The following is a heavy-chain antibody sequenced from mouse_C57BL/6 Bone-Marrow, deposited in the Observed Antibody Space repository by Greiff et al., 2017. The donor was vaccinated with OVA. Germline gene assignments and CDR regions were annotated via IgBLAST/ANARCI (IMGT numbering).Heavy chain of an antibody. J-gene: IGHJ2*01. V-gene: IGHV1-64*01. D-gene: IGHD3-3*01. CDR1: GYTFTSYW. CDR3: ARRGTEGLYFDY. Sequence: QVQLQQPGAELVKPGASVKLSCKASGYTFTSYWMHWVKQRPGQGLEWLGMIHPNSGSTNYNEKFKSKATLNVDKSSSTAYMQLSSLTSEDSAVYYCARRGTEGLYFDYWGQGTTLTVSS. CDR2: IHPNSGST.